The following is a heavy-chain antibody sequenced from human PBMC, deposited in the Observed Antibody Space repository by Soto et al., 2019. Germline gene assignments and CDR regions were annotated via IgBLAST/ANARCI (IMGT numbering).Heavy chain of an antibody. CDR2: ISTGGAYM. CDR3: AGDSACPGGDYLDS. J-gene: IGHJ4*02. Sequence: EVQLVESGGGLVKAGGSLRLFCTASGFTFRNYNMNWVRQAPGKGLEWVSSISTGGAYMFYADSVKGRITISRDNAQYSTFLQIDSPGAEDTGGYYGAGDSACPGGDYLDSWGQGTLGTVSS. D-gene: IGHD3-10*02. V-gene: IGHV3-21*06. CDR1: GFTFRNYN.